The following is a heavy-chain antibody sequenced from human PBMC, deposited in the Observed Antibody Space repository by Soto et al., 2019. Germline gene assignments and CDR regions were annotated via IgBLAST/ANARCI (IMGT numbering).Heavy chain of an antibody. V-gene: IGHV1-69*01. Sequence: QVQLVQSGAEVKKPGSSVKVSCKASGGTFSSYSINWVRQAPGQGLEWMGEIIPIFGTANYAQKFQGRVTITADESTSTAYMELSSLRSEDTAVYYCVRGVAAVGTDWFDPWGQGTLVTVSS. CDR1: GGTFSSYS. J-gene: IGHJ5*02. D-gene: IGHD6-13*01. CDR3: VRGVAAVGTDWFDP. CDR2: IIPIFGTA.